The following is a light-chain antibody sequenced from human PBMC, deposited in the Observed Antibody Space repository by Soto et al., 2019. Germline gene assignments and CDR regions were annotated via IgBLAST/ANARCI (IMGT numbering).Light chain of an antibody. CDR1: LTGSDNY. CDR3: QQYSSAPLT. V-gene: IGKV3-20*01. Sequence: EIVLTQSPGTLSLSPGERATLSCRASLTGSDNYLAWYQQKAGQAPRLVIYGTSNRATGIPDRFSASGSGTDFTLPISRLEPEDFEVYYCQQYSSAPLTFGQGTKVEVK. CDR2: GTS. J-gene: IGKJ1*01.